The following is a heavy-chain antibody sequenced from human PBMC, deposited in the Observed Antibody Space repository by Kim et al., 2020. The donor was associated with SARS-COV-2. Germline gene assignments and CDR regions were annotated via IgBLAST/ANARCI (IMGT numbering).Heavy chain of an antibody. J-gene: IGHJ4*02. V-gene: IGHV4-4*09. Sequence: TNYNPSHKSRVTISVDTSKNQFSLKLSSGTAADTAVYYCARVGRGAFDYWGQGTLVTVSS. CDR3: ARVGRGAFDY. CDR2: T. D-gene: IGHD1-26*01.